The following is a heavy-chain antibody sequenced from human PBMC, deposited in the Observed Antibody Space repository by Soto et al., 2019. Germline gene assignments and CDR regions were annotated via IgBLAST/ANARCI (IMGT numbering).Heavy chain of an antibody. V-gene: IGHV3-74*01. J-gene: IGHJ4*02. D-gene: IGHD2-2*01. CDR3: ARDFGSNCSSTSCYLIDLDYFDY. Sequence: GGSLRLSCVASGFTFSSYWMHWVRQAPGKGLVWVSRIDSDGSSTTYADSVKGRFTISRDNAKNSLYLQMNSLRAEDTAVYYCARDFGSNCSSTSCYLIDLDYFDYWGQGTLVTVSS. CDR2: IDSDGSST. CDR1: GFTFSSYW.